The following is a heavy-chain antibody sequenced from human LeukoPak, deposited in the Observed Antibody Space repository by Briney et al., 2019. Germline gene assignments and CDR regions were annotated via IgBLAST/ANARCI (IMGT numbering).Heavy chain of an antibody. CDR1: GASISSYY. Sequence: SETLSLTCTVSGASISSYYWSWIRQPPGKGLEWIGYIYTSGSTNYNPSLMSRVTMSVDTSKNHFSLNLSSVTAADTAVYYCANSYSGSYPFDYWGQGILVTVSS. CDR2: IYTSGST. V-gene: IGHV4-4*09. J-gene: IGHJ4*02. D-gene: IGHD1-26*01. CDR3: ANSYSGSYPFDY.